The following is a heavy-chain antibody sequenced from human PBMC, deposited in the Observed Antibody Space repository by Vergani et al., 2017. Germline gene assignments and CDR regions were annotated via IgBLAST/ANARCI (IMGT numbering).Heavy chain of an antibody. Sequence: EVQLVESGGGLVKPGGSLRVSCAVSGITFSNAWMSWVRQTPGKGLEWLGLIKRKADGGTTDYPAPVKGKFIISRDDSKNTLYLDIKSLKVDDTAVYYCTADVDGWSSGIDLWGQGTLVTVSS. CDR1: GITFSNAW. V-gene: IGHV3-15*01. CDR2: IKRKADGGTT. CDR3: TADVDGWSSGIDL. D-gene: IGHD6-25*01. J-gene: IGHJ5*02.